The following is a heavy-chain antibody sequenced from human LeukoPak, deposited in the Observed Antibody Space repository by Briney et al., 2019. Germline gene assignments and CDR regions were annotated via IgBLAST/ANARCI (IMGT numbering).Heavy chain of an antibody. CDR2: ISGSAGST. Sequence: GGSLRLSCAASGFTFSSYAMSWVRQAPGKGLKWVSAISGSAGSTNYADSVKGRFTISRDNSKDTVYLQMNSLRAEDTAVYYCARHSSGWYGDGFDIWGQGSMVTVSS. J-gene: IGHJ3*02. V-gene: IGHV3-23*01. CDR3: ARHSSGWYGDGFDI. CDR1: GFTFSSYA. D-gene: IGHD6-19*01.